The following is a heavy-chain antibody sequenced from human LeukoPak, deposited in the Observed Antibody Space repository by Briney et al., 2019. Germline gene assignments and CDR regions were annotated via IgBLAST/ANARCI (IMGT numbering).Heavy chain of an antibody. V-gene: IGHV1-3*01. Sequence: ASVKVSCTASGYTFTSYAVHWVRQAPGQRLEWMGWISAGNGNTKYSQNFQGRVTFISNTSATTAFMELSSLRSEDAAVYYCARDSGSGSNDYWGQGTLVTVSS. CDR2: ISAGNGNT. CDR1: GYTFTSYA. J-gene: IGHJ4*02. D-gene: IGHD1-26*01. CDR3: ARDSGSGSNDY.